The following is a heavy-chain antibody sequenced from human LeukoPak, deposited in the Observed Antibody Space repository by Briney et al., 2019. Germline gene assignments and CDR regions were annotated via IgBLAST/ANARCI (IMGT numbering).Heavy chain of an antibody. V-gene: IGHV3-49*04. Sequence: PGGSLRLSCTASGFTFGDYAMSWVRQAPGKGLEWVGFIRSKAYGGTTEYAASVKGRFTISRDDSKSIAYLQMNSLKTEDTAVYYCTRVGGPGYSYGPEWFDPWGQGTLVTVSS. D-gene: IGHD5-18*01. CDR3: TRVGGPGYSYGPEWFDP. CDR2: IRSKAYGGTT. CDR1: GFTFGDYA. J-gene: IGHJ5*02.